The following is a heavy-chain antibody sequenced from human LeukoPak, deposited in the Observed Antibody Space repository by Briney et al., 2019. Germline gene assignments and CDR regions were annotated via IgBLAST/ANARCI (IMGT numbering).Heavy chain of an antibody. CDR2: IYYSGST. CDR3: ARSGHDFWSGLNWFDS. CDR1: ARSISSSSYY. V-gene: IGHV4-39*01. J-gene: IGHJ5*01. D-gene: IGHD3-3*01. Sequence: SETLSLTSTVSARSISSSSYYWVWIRQPPGKSLEWIGIIYYSGSTYYNQSLKSRLTISVDTSKNQFSLKLSSVTATDTAVYYCARSGHDFWSGLNWFDSWGQGTLVTVSS.